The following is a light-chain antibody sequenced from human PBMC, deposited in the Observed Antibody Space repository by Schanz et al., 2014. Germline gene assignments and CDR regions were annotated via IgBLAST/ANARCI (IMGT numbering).Light chain of an antibody. CDR2: GAS. CDR1: QSVSSK. Sequence: EIVMTQFPATLSVSPGDRATLSCRASQSVSSKLAWFQQKPGQAPRLLIYGASTRATGIPDRFSGSGSGTDFTLTISRLEPEDFAVYYCQQYGTSPLWTFGQGTKVEIK. CDR3: QQYGTSPLWT. V-gene: IGKV3-20*01. J-gene: IGKJ1*01.